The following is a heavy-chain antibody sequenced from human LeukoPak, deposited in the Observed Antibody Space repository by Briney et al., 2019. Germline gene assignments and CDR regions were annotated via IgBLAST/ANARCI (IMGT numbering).Heavy chain of an antibody. CDR1: GGFINNYY. D-gene: IGHD4-17*01. Sequence: SETLPLTCTVSGGFINNYYWSWVRQPPGKGLEGIGYIYYSGSTTYNPSLKSRVTISLDTSKNQFSLMLSSVTAADTAVYYCARRTVFLDYWGQGALVTVS. V-gene: IGHV4-59*08. J-gene: IGHJ4*02. CDR2: IYYSGST. CDR3: ARRTVFLDY.